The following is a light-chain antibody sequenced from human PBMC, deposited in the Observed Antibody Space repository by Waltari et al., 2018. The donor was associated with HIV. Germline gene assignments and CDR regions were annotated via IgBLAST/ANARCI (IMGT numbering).Light chain of an antibody. V-gene: IGLV1-44*01. J-gene: IGLJ1*01. CDR2: SNN. CDR1: TSNTGVNI. CDR3: AAWDDSLKGGA. Sequence: QSVLAHPPPPSGPPGQRVTIPFSGVTSNTGVNIVSCYQQLPGTAPKPLIYSNNERPSGVPDRLSGSTSGTSASLVISGLQSEDEADYYCAAWDDSLKGGAFGTGTKVTVL.